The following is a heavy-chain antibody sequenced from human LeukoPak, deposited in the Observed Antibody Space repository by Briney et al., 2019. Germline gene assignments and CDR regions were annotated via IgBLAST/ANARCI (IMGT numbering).Heavy chain of an antibody. V-gene: IGHV3-21*01. CDR2: ISGSSSYI. D-gene: IGHD3-22*01. CDR1: GFTFSGYD. Sequence: GGSLRLSCAASGFTFSGYDMNWVRQAPGKGLEWVSSISGSSSYIYYADSMKGRFTISRDNAKNSLYLQMNSLRAEDTAVYYCARGRILPDYYDSSGYYRGGYFQHWGQGTLVTVSS. CDR3: ARGRILPDYYDSSGYYRGGYFQH. J-gene: IGHJ1*01.